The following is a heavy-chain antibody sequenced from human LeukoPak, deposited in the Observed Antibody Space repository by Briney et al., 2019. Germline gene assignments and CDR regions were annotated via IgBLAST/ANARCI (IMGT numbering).Heavy chain of an antibody. CDR1: GGSFSGYY. V-gene: IGHV4-34*01. D-gene: IGHD2-8*01. CDR2: INHSGST. Sequence: KASETLSLTCAVYGGSFSGYYWSWIRQPPGKGLEWIGEINHSGSTNYNPSLKSRVTISVDTSKNQFSLKLSSVTAADTAVYYCASLPRRYCTNGVCYRFDYWGQGTLVTVSS. CDR3: ASLPRRYCTNGVCYRFDY. J-gene: IGHJ4*02.